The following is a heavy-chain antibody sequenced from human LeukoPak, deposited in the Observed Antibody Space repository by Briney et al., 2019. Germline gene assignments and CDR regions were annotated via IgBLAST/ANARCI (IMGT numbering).Heavy chain of an antibody. V-gene: IGHV3-21*01. D-gene: IGHD3-10*01. CDR3: VRAIWFGEHYMDV. CDR1: GFTFSSYS. Sequence: GGSLRLSCAASGFTFSSYSMNWVRQAPGKGLEWVSSISTSSSYIHYADSVKGRFTISRDNAKNSLYLQMNSLRAEDTAVYYCVRAIWFGEHYMDVWGKGTTVTVSS. CDR2: ISTSSSYI. J-gene: IGHJ6*03.